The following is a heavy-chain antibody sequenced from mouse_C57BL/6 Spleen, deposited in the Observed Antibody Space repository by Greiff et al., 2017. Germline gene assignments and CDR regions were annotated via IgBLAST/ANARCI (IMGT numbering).Heavy chain of an antibody. V-gene: IGHV5-16*01. CDR2: INYDGSST. J-gene: IGHJ4*01. CDR1: GFTFSDYY. Sequence: VQLKESEGGLVQPGSSMKLSCTASGFTFSDYYMAWVRQVPEKGLEWVANINYDGSSTYYLDSLKSRFIISRDNAKNILYLQMSSLKSEDTATYYCARGEGRAMDYWGQGTSVTVSS. D-gene: IGHD3-3*01. CDR3: ARGEGRAMDY.